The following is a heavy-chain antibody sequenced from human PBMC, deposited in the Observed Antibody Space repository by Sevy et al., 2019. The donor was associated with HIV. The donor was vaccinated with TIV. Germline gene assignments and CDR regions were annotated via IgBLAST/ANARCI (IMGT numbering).Heavy chain of an antibody. D-gene: IGHD3-10*01. CDR1: GFQFSSYE. V-gene: IGHV3-48*03. J-gene: IGHJ4*02. CDR2: ISSTGSVI. CDR3: ARDYYGSGSFEFDS. Sequence: GGSLRLSCAASGFQFSSYEMNWVRQAPGKGLEWVSYISSTGSVIHYADSVRGRFTISGDNAKNSLFLQMNSLRADDTAFYYCARDYYGSGSFEFDSWGQGALVTVSS.